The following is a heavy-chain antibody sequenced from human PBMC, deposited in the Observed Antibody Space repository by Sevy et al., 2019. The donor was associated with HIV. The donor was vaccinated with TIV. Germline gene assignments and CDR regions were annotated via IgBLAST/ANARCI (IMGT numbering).Heavy chain of an antibody. CDR3: ARESIGSVGDFDY. Sequence: SETLSLTCSVSGDFINLYFWSWIRQPPGKGLEWIGYIYSSGSTNYNPSLKSRVTISLATSKDQFSLKRSSVTAADTAVYYCARESIGSVGDFDYWGQGTLVTVSS. CDR1: GDFINLYF. CDR2: IYSSGST. J-gene: IGHJ4*02. D-gene: IGHD6-6*01. V-gene: IGHV4-59*01.